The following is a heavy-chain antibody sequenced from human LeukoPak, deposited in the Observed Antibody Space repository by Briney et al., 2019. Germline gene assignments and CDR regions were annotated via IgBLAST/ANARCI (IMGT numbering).Heavy chain of an antibody. CDR2: TSGSGGST. Sequence: GGSLRLSCAASGFTFSTYAMSWVRQAPGKGLEWVSGTSGSGGSTYYTDSVKGRFIISRDNSRNTLYLQVHSLRAEDTAVYYCAKGWSKSSLDGFDIWGQGTMVTVSS. J-gene: IGHJ3*02. D-gene: IGHD1-26*01. CDR3: AKGWSKSSLDGFDI. CDR1: GFTFSTYA. V-gene: IGHV3-23*01.